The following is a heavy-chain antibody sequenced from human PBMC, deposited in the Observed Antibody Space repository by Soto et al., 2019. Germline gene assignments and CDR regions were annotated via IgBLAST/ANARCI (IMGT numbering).Heavy chain of an antibody. D-gene: IGHD4-17*01. Sequence: LSLTCTVSGGSVSSGSFYWSWIRQPPGKGLEWIGLIYYSGSTNYNPSLKSRVTISVDTSKNQFSLKLNSVTAADTAVYYCARLYGLDAFDIWGQGTMVTVSS. CDR2: IYYSGST. CDR1: GGSVSSGSFY. V-gene: IGHV4-61*01. CDR3: ARLYGLDAFDI. J-gene: IGHJ3*02.